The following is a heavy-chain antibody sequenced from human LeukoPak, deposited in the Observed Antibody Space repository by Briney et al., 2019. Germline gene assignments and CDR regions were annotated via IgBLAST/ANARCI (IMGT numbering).Heavy chain of an antibody. CDR2: IYYSGST. CDR3: ARDGSISGYPRSYYYYGMDV. Sequence: SDTLSLTCSVSGGSISSSSYYWGWIRQPPGNGLEWIGSIYYSGSTYYNSSLKSRVTISIDTSKNQFSLKLSSVTAADTAVYYCARDGSISGYPRSYYYYGMDVWGQGTTVTVSS. J-gene: IGHJ6*02. V-gene: IGHV4-39*07. CDR1: GGSISSSSYY. D-gene: IGHD3-9*01.